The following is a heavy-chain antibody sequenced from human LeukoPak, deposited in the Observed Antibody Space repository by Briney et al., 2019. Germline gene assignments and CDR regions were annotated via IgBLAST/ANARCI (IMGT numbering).Heavy chain of an antibody. CDR1: GFTFTSSA. J-gene: IGHJ4*02. CDR2: IVVGSGNT. Sequence: SVKVSCKASGFTFTSSAMQWVRQARGQRLEWIGWIVVGSGNTNYAQKFQERVTITRDMSTSTAYMELSSLKASDTAMYYCAISPRGSSWLFDYWGQGTLVTVSS. D-gene: IGHD6-13*01. CDR3: AISPRGSSWLFDY. V-gene: IGHV1-58*02.